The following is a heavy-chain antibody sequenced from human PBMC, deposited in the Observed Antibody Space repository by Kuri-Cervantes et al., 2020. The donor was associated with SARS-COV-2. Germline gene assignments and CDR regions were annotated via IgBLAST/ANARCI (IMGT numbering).Heavy chain of an antibody. J-gene: IGHJ3*01. Sequence: GESLKISCAASGFTFSSYSMNWVRQAPGKGLEWVSSISSSSSYIYYADSVKGRFTISRDNAKNSLYLQMNSLRAEDTAVYYCARDRPSNYYGSGSSLDAFDVWGQGTMGTVSS. CDR1: GFTFSSYS. CDR3: ARDRPSNYYGSGSSLDAFDV. D-gene: IGHD3-10*01. CDR2: ISSSSSYI. V-gene: IGHV3-21*01.